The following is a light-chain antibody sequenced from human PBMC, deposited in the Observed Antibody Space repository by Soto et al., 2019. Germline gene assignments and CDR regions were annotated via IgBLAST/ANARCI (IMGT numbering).Light chain of an antibody. J-gene: IGLJ2*01. V-gene: IGLV2-8*01. Sequence: QSALTQPPSASGSLGQSVTISCTGTSSDVGGYNYVSWHQQHPGKAPKVMIYEVTKRPPGVPDRFSGSKSGNTASLTVAGIHAEDEADYYCSSFAGGGNPVLLGGGTKVTVL. CDR1: SSDVGGYNY. CDR3: SSFAGGGNPVL. CDR2: EVT.